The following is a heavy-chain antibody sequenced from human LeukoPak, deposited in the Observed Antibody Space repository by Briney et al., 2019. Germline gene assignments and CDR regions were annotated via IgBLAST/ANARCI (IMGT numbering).Heavy chain of an antibody. CDR3: ARADCSGGSCYLPFDY. V-gene: IGHV1-2*02. CDR1: GYTFTGYY. Sequence: ASVKVSCKASGYTFTGYYMHWVRQAPGQGLEWMGWINPNSGGTNYAQRFQGRVTMTRDTSISTAYMELGRLRSDDTAVYYCARADCSGGSCYLPFDYWGQGTLVTVSS. J-gene: IGHJ4*02. CDR2: INPNSGGT. D-gene: IGHD2-15*01.